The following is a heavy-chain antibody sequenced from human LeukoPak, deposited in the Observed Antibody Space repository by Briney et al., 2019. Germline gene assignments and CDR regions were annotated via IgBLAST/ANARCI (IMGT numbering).Heavy chain of an antibody. D-gene: IGHD4-17*01. Sequence: GGSLRLSCAASGFTFSSYSMNWVRQAPGKGLDWVASISSTTSYIYYADSVKGRFTISRDNAKNTVYLQMNSLRAEDTAVYYCARGATYAYYFDYWGQGILVTVSS. CDR2: ISSTTSYI. CDR1: GFTFSSYS. J-gene: IGHJ4*02. CDR3: ARGATYAYYFDY. V-gene: IGHV3-21*06.